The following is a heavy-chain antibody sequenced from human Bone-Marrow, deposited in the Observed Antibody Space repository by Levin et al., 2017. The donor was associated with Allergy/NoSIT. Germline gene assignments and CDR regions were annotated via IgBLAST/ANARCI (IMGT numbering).Heavy chain of an antibody. CDR2: INTNTGKP. J-gene: IGHJ4*02. CDR1: GYTFNNYA. V-gene: IGHV7-4-1*02. CDR3: ARPYVNNWNDVEGY. D-gene: IGHD1-20*01. Sequence: KSGESLKISCKASGYTFNNYAMNWVRQAPGQGLEWMGWINTNTGKPTYVQGFTGRFVFSLDTSVSTAYLQISNLKAEDTAVYYCARPYVNNWNDVEGYWGQGTLVTVSS.